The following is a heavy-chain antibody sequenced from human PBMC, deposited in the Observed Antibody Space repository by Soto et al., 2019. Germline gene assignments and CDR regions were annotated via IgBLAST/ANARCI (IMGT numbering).Heavy chain of an antibody. J-gene: IGHJ6*02. Sequence: QVQLVQSGGEVKKPGASVKVSCKTSGYSFTTYGISWVRQAPGQGLEWMGWISADNGNTNYAQKLQGRVTMTTDTSTSTAYMELRSLRSDDTAVYYCAREGQAPYYYYGMDVWGQGSTVTVS. CDR3: AREGQAPYYYYGMDV. V-gene: IGHV1-18*01. CDR2: ISADNGNT. CDR1: GYSFTTYG.